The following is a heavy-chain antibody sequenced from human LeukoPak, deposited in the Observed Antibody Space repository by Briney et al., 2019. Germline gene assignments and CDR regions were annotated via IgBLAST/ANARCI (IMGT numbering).Heavy chain of an antibody. J-gene: IGHJ4*02. V-gene: IGHV1-46*01. CDR3: AKSSDWEDYFDY. D-gene: IGHD6-19*01. CDR2: INPRGGST. CDR1: GYSFTSYY. Sequence: ASVKVSCKASGYSFTSYYMHWVRQAPGQGLEWMGRINPRGGSTSYAQKFQGRVTMTRDTSTSTVYMELSSLRSEDTAVYYCAKSSDWEDYFDYWGQGTLVTVSS.